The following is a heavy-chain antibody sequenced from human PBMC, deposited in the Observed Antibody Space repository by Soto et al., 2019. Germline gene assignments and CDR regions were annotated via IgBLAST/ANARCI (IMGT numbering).Heavy chain of an antibody. V-gene: IGHV1-2*02. Sequence: ASVKVSCKASGYTFTGYYIHWVRPAPGQGLEWMGWINPNSGGTNYAQKFQGRVTMTRDTSISTAYMELSRLRSDDTAVYYCARVHGSSPSRRDHYGMDVWGQWTTVTVSS. CDR3: ARVHGSSPSRRDHYGMDV. CDR2: INPNSGGT. CDR1: GYTFTGYY. J-gene: IGHJ6*02. D-gene: IGHD6-6*01.